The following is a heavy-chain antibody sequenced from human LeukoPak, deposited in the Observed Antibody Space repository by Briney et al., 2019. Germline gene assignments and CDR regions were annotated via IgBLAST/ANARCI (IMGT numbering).Heavy chain of an antibody. Sequence: ASVKVSCKASGYTFTSYDINCVRQATGQGLEWMGWMNPNSGNTGYAQKFQGRVTMTRNTSISTAYMELSSLRSEDTAVYYCARVAMVRGGRIGYWGQGTLVTVSS. J-gene: IGHJ4*02. CDR1: GYTFTSYD. CDR3: ARVAMVRGGRIGY. D-gene: IGHD3-10*01. V-gene: IGHV1-8*01. CDR2: MNPNSGNT.